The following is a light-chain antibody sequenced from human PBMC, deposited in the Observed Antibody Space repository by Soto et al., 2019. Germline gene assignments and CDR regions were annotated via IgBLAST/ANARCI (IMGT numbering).Light chain of an antibody. CDR1: QSVSSY. CDR3: KQRSNWPPIT. CDR2: DAS. V-gene: IGKV3-11*01. Sequence: EIVLTQSPAPLSLSPGERATLSCRASQSVSSYLAWYQQKPGQAPRLLIYDASNRATGIPARFSGSGSGTDFTLTISSLEPEDFAVYYCKQRSNWPPITFGQGTRLEIK. J-gene: IGKJ5*01.